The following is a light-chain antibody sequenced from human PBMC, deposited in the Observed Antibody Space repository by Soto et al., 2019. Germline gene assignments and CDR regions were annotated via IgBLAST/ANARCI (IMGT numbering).Light chain of an antibody. J-gene: IGKJ4*01. Sequence: TCRSSQSISSYLNWYQQKPGKAPKLLIYAASSLQSGVPSRFSGSGSGTDFTLTISSLQPEDFATYYCQQSYSTPLTFGGGTKVDIK. CDR3: QQSYSTPLT. CDR2: AAS. CDR1: QSISSY. V-gene: IGKV1-39*01.